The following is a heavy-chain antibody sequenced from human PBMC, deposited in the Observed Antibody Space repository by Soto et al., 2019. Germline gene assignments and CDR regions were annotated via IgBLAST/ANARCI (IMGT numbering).Heavy chain of an antibody. CDR2: IWYDGSNT. V-gene: IGHV3-33*01. D-gene: IGHD6-13*01. Sequence: QVQLVESGGGVVQPGRSLTLSCAASGFIFSSYGMHWVRQAPGKGLQWVAVIWYDGSNTYYADSVKGRFTISRDNSKNTLYLEMNSLRAEDTAVYFCARGLRGTAGRDYFQYWGQGTLVTVSS. J-gene: IGHJ1*01. CDR1: GFIFSSYG. CDR3: ARGLRGTAGRDYFQY.